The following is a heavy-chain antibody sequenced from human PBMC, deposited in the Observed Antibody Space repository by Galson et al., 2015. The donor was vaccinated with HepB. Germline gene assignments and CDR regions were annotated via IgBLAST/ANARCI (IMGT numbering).Heavy chain of an antibody. CDR2: IYYSGST. V-gene: IGHV4-59*08. CDR1: GGSISSYY. D-gene: IGHD3-3*01. CDR3: ARTYDFWSGYYFGFDP. Sequence: ETLSLTCTVSGGSISSYYWSWIRQPPGKGLEWIGYIYYSGSTNYNPSLKSRVTISVDTSKNQFSLKLSSVTAADTAVYYCARTYDFWSGYYFGFDPWGQGTLVTVSS. J-gene: IGHJ5*02.